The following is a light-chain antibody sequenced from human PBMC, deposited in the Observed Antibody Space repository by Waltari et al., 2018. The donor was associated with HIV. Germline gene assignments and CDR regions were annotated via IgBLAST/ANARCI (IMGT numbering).Light chain of an antibody. CDR2: GAA. Sequence: EIVMTKSPATLSVSPGGRATVSCRASQSVGSSLVWYQHKPGQAPRLLIYGAATRATGIPARFRGSGSGTEFTLTINSLHSEDFAVYYCQHSLSSPLTFGQGTKVEVK. CDR3: QHSLSSPLT. CDR1: QSVGSS. V-gene: IGKV3-15*01. J-gene: IGKJ1*01.